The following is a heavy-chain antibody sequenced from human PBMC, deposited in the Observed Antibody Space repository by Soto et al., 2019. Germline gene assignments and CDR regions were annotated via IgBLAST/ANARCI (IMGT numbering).Heavy chain of an antibody. CDR2: IYHSGST. V-gene: IGHV4-30-2*01. D-gene: IGHD6-25*01. CDR1: GGSISSGGYS. Sequence: QLQLQESGSGLVKPSQTLSLTCAVSGGSISSGGYSWSWIRQPPGKGLEWIGYIYHSGSTYYNPSLKSLATISVDRSKNQFSLKLSSVTAAYTAVYYCARRRPDNWFDPWGQGTLVTVSS. J-gene: IGHJ5*02. CDR3: ARRRPDNWFDP.